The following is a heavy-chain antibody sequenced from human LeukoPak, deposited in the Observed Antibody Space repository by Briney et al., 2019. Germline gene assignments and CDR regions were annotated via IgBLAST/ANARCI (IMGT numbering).Heavy chain of an antibody. V-gene: IGHV4-59*08. Sequence: SETLSLTCTVSGGSISSYYWSWIRQPPGKGLEWIGYIYYSGSTNYNPSLKSRVTISVDTSKNQFSLKLSSVTAADTAVYYCAGRGGEYDYVWGSYRYEEWFDPWGQGTLVTVSS. D-gene: IGHD3-16*02. CDR2: IYYSGST. J-gene: IGHJ5*02. CDR1: GGSISSYY. CDR3: AGRGGEYDYVWGSYRYEEWFDP.